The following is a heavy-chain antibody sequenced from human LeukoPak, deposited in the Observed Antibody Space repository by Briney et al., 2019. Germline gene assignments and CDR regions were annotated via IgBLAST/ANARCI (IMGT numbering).Heavy chain of an antibody. CDR3: ARGREYQLDFDY. CDR1: GFAVSSNY. Sequence: GGSLRLSCAASGFAVSSNYMSWVRQAPGKGLEWVSVIYSGGSTYYADSVKGRFTISRDNSKNTLYLQMNSLRAEDTAVYCCARGREYQLDFDYWGQGTLVTVSS. CDR2: IYSGGST. J-gene: IGHJ4*02. V-gene: IGHV3-53*01. D-gene: IGHD2-2*01.